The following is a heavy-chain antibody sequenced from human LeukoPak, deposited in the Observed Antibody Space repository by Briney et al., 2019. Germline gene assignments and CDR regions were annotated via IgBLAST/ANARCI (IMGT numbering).Heavy chain of an antibody. CDR3: ARRLTDSSGYYYGYFDY. CDR2: INHSGST. D-gene: IGHD3-22*01. Sequence: SETLSLTCAVYGGSFSGYYWSWIRQPPGKGLEWIGEINHSGSTNYNPSLKSRVTISVDTSKNQFSLKLSSVTAADTAVYYCARRLTDSSGYYYGYFDYWGQGTLDTVSS. J-gene: IGHJ4*02. CDR1: GGSFSGYY. V-gene: IGHV4-34*01.